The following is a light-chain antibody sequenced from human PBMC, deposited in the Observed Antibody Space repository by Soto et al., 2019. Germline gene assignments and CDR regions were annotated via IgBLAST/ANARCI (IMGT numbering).Light chain of an antibody. CDR2: DVS. V-gene: IGLV2-14*01. J-gene: IGLJ1*01. Sequence: QSVLTQPASVSGSPGQSITISCTGTSSDVGGYNYVSWYQQHPGKAPKLMIYDVSNRPSGVSNRFSGSKSGNTASLTISGLQVEDEADYCCSSYTSSSTYVFGTVTKVPV. CDR1: SSDVGGYNY. CDR3: SSYTSSSTYV.